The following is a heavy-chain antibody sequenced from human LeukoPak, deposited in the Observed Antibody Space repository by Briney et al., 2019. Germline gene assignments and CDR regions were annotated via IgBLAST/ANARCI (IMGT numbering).Heavy chain of an antibody. D-gene: IGHD3-10*01. Sequence: SETLSLTCTVSGGSISSSSYYWGWIRQPPGKGLEWIGSIYYSGSTYYNPSLKSRVTISVDTYKNQFSLKLSSVTAADTAVYYCARQILWFGEFEDYYYMDVWGKGTTVTVSS. CDR2: IYYSGST. CDR1: GGSISSSSYY. V-gene: IGHV4-39*01. CDR3: ARQILWFGEFEDYYYMDV. J-gene: IGHJ6*03.